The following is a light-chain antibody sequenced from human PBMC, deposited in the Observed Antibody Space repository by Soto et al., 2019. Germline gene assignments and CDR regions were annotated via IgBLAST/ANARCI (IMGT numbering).Light chain of an antibody. J-gene: IGKJ4*01. V-gene: IGKV3-20*01. CDR3: QQYGSLPLT. CDR1: QSVSSSF. Sequence: EIVLTQSPGTLSLSPGERATLSCRASQSVSSSFLAWYQQKPGQAPRLLIYGASSRATGIPDRFSGSGSGTDFTLIISILEPEDVAVYYWQQYGSLPLTFGGGTKVEIK. CDR2: GAS.